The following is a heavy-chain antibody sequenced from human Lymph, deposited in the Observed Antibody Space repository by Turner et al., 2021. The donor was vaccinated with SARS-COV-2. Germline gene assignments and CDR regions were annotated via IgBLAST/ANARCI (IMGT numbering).Heavy chain of an antibody. J-gene: IGHJ4*02. CDR2: ISGSGART. CDR3: AKSPLGEDYFDY. Sequence: EVQLLESGGDLVQPGGSLRLSCAASGFTFSNYAMSWVRQAPGKGLEWVSDISGSGARTYYADSVKGRFTISRDNPKNTLFLQMNSLRADDTAIYYCAKSPLGEDYFDYWGQGTLVTVSS. D-gene: IGHD3-16*01. V-gene: IGHV3-23*01. CDR1: GFTFSNYA.